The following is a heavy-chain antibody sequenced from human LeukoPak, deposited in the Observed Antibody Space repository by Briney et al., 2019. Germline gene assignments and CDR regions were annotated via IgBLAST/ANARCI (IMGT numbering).Heavy chain of an antibody. D-gene: IGHD3-10*02. J-gene: IGHJ6*04. Sequence: GGSLRLSCAASGFTFSIYEMNWVRHAPGKGLEWVSYISSSGSTIYYADSVKGRFTISRDKAKNSLYLQMNSLRAEDTAVYYCAELGITMIGGVWGKGTTVTISS. CDR1: GFTFSIYE. V-gene: IGHV3-48*03. CDR2: ISSSGSTI. CDR3: AELGITMIGGV.